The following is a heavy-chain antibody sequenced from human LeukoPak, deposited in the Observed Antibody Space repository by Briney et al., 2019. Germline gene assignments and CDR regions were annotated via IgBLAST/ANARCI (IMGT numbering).Heavy chain of an antibody. CDR3: ARERRRYCSSTSCYRGPYYYYGMDV. CDR1: GFTFSSYW. D-gene: IGHD2-2*01. Sequence: PGGSLRLSCAASGFTFSSYWMHWVRQAPGKGLVWVSRISSDGSDTNYADSVKGRFTISRDNAKNTLYLQMNSLRAEDTAVYYCARERRRYCSSTSCYRGPYYYYGMDVWGQGTTVTVSS. V-gene: IGHV3-74*01. J-gene: IGHJ6*02. CDR2: ISSDGSDT.